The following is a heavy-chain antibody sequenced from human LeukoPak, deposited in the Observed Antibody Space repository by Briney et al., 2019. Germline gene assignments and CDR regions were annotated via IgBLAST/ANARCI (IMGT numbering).Heavy chain of an antibody. CDR2: ISWNSGSI. CDR3: AKDEWMYCSGGSCYPGAYAFDI. CDR1: GFTFITYA. D-gene: IGHD2-15*01. J-gene: IGHJ3*02. V-gene: IGHV3-9*01. Sequence: SLRLSCAASGFTFITYAMHWVRQAPGKGLEWVSGISWNSGSIGYADSVKGRFTISRDNAKNSLYLQMNSLRAEDTALYYCAKDEWMYCSGGSCYPGAYAFDIWGQGTMVTVSS.